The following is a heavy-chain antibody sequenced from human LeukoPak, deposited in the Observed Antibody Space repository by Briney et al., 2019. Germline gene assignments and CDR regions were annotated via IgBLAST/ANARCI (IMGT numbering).Heavy chain of an antibody. Sequence: ASVKVSCKSSGYTFTSYGISWVRQAPGQGLEWMGWINTYNGNTNYAQKVQGRVTMTTDTSTSTAYIELKSLRSDDTAVYYCARDRGYGNDGRGAHDIWGQGTMVTVSS. D-gene: IGHD5-18*01. CDR3: ARDRGYGNDGRGAHDI. J-gene: IGHJ3*02. V-gene: IGHV1-18*01. CDR2: INTYNGNT. CDR1: GYTFTSYG.